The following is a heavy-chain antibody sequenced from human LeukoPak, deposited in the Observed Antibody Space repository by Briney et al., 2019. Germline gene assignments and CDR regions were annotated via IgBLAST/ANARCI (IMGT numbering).Heavy chain of an antibody. J-gene: IGHJ6*02. Sequence: SETLSLTCAVSGGSITSTFWWTWVRQPPGKGLEWIGDIYYSGSTNYNPSLKSRVTISVDKSNNQFSLNLSSVTAADTAVYYCASIEGPHSLAGYDQYYYYGMDVWGQGTTLTVSS. V-gene: IGHV4-4*02. CDR2: IYYSGST. CDR3: ASIEGPHSLAGYDQYYYYGMDV. CDR1: GGSITSTFW. D-gene: IGHD5-12*01.